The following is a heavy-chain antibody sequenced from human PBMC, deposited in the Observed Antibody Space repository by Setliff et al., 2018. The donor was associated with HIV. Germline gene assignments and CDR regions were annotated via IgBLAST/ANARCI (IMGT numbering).Heavy chain of an antibody. CDR3: ATDVGATNRFDY. CDR1: GDSISRHN. V-gene: IGHV4-4*07. CDR2: IFTSGTI. Sequence: PSETLSLTCSVSGDSISRHNWSWIRRPAGKGLEWIGRIFTSGTISTNLSLRSRVTMSVDTSKNRIYLKMNSVTAADTAVYYCATDVGATNRFDYWGQGVLVTVSS. D-gene: IGHD1-26*01. J-gene: IGHJ4*02.